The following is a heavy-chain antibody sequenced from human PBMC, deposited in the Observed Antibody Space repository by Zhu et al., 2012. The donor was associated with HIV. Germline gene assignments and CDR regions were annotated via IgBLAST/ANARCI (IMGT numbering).Heavy chain of an antibody. J-gene: IGHJ6*03. D-gene: IGHD3-10*01. CDR1: GGSISSSNW. Sequence: QVQLQESGPGLVKPSGTLSLTCAVSGGSISSSNWWSWVRQPPGKGLEWIGEIYHSGSTNYNPSLKSRVTISVDKSKNQFSLKLSSVTAADTAVYYCARTLGEVPGYYYYYYYMDVWGKGPRSPSP. CDR2: IYHSGST. V-gene: IGHV4-4*02. CDR3: ARTLGEVPGYYYYYYYMDV.